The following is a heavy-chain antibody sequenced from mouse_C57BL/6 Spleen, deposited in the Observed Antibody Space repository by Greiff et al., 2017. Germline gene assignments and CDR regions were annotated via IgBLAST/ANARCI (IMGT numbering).Heavy chain of an antibody. CDR1: GYAFSSSW. D-gene: IGHD2-4*01. CDR3: AREDYDYDY. V-gene: IGHV1-82*01. Sequence: QVQLQQSGPELVKPGASVKISCKASGYAFSSSWMNWVKQRPGKGLEWIGRIYPGDGDTNYNGKFKGKATLTADKSSSTAYMQLSSLTSEDSAVYFCAREDYDYDYWGQGTTLTVSS. J-gene: IGHJ2*01. CDR2: IYPGDGDT.